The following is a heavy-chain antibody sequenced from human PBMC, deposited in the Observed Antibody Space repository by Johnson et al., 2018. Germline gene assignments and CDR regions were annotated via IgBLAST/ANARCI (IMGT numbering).Heavy chain of an antibody. CDR3: AKDHPFMVLESSGTYYYYYMDV. CDR2: ISYDGSNK. J-gene: IGHJ6*03. CDR1: GFTFSSYG. D-gene: IGHD3-22*01. V-gene: IGHV3-30*18. Sequence: QLLESGGGVVQPGRSLXLSCAASGFTFSSYGMHWVRQAPGKGLEWVAVISYDGSNKYYADSVKGRFTLSRDNSKNTLYLQITSLRSEDTAVYYCAKDHPFMVLESSGTYYYYYMDVWGKGTTVTVSS.